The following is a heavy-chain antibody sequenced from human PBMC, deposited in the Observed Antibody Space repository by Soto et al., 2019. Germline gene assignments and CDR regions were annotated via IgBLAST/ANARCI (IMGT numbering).Heavy chain of an antibody. CDR1: GGSFSDYY. V-gene: IGHV4-34*01. CDR2: VLHSGNT. D-gene: IGHD3-3*01. J-gene: IGHJ4*02. Sequence: SETLSLTCAVYGGSFSDYYWSWIRHSPGKGLERIGEVLHSGNTSYHPSFKSRVTVSVDTSKNQFSLRLTSVTAADTAVCYCARGRSHFGVVVPVYDFWGQGTQVTVSS. CDR3: ARGRSHFGVVVPVYDF.